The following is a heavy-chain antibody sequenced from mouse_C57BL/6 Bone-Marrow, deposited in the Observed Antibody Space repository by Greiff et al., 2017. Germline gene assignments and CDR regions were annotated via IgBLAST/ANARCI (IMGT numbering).Heavy chain of an antibody. CDR1: GYTFTSYG. CDR2: IYPRSGNT. J-gene: IGHJ3*01. V-gene: IGHV1-81*01. CDR3: ARSGNNLSWFAY. D-gene: IGHD1-1*01. Sequence: VQLQQSGAELARPGASVKLSCKASGYTFTSYGISWVKQRTGQGLEWIGEIYPRSGNTYYNEKFKGKATLTADKSSSTAYMELRSLTSEDSAVYFCARSGNNLSWFAYWGQGTLVTVSA.